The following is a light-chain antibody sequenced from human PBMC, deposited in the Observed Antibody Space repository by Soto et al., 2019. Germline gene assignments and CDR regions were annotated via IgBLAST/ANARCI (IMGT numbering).Light chain of an antibody. Sequence: EIVLTQSPGTLSLSPGERATLSCRASQSVSSSYLAWYQQKPGQAPRLLIYGASSRATGIPDRFSGSGSGTDFPLTSSRLDAEYSVVYYGQQYGSPPTFGPGTKVDIK. V-gene: IGKV3-20*01. CDR1: QSVSSSY. J-gene: IGKJ3*01. CDR2: GAS. CDR3: QQYGSPPT.